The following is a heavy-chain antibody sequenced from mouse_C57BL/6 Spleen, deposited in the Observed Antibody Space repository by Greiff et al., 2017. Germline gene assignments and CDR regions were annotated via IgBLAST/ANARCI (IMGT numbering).Heavy chain of an antibody. J-gene: IGHJ1*03. CDR2: INPNNGGT. CDR1: GYTFTDYY. Sequence: DVQLQESGPELVKPGASVKISCKASGYTFTDYYMNWVKQSHGKSLEWIGDINPNNGGTSYNQKVKGKATLTVDKSSSTAYMALRSLTSEDSAVXYCARWDYYGSYWYFDVWGTGTTVTVSS. V-gene: IGHV1-26*01. D-gene: IGHD1-1*01. CDR3: ARWDYYGSYWYFDV.